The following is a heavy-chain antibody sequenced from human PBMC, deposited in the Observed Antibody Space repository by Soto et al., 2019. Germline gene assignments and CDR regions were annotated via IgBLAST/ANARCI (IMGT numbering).Heavy chain of an antibody. J-gene: IGHJ4*02. Sequence: PGGSLILSCAASGFTFSSYSMNWVRQAPGKGLEWVSYISSSGSTINYADSVKGRFTISRDNAKNSLYLQMNSLRDEDTAMYYCARGRRPTDYWAQGTLVTVSS. CDR1: GFTFSSYS. CDR3: ARGRRPTDY. CDR2: ISSSGSTI. V-gene: IGHV3-48*02. D-gene: IGHD6-6*01.